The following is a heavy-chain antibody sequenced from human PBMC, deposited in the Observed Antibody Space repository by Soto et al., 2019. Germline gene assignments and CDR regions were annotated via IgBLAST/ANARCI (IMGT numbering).Heavy chain of an antibody. V-gene: IGHV3-23*01. J-gene: IGHJ4*02. CDR1: GFTFSTFA. Sequence: GGSLRLSCAGSGFTFSTFAMGWVRQAPGKGLEWVSAISASGGNTYYADSVRGRFIISRDNSKNTLYLQMNSLRAEDMAIYYCAKDQPYSSTLGFDYWGQGTLVTVSS. CDR3: AKDQPYSSTLGFDY. CDR2: ISASGGNT. D-gene: IGHD6-13*01.